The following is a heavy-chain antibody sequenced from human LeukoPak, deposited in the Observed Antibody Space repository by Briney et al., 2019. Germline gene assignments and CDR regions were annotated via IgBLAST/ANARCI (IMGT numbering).Heavy chain of an antibody. D-gene: IGHD5-24*01. CDR3: ARKYSSWLQLLPFDY. CDR1: GYTFTGYY. V-gene: IGHV1-2*02. J-gene: IGHJ4*02. Sequence: ASVKVSCKASGYTFTGYYMHWVRQAPGQGLEWMGWINPNSGGTNYAQKFQGRVTMTRDTSISTAYMELSRLRSDDTAVYCCARKYSSWLQLLPFDYWGQGTLVTVSS. CDR2: INPNSGGT.